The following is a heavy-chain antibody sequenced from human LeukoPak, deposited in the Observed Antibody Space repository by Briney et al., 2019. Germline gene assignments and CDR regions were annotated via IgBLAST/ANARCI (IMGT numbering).Heavy chain of an antibody. V-gene: IGHV4-4*02. CDR1: GGSLSSNNW. D-gene: IGHD2-2*02. CDR3: ARGIPQYYFDF. Sequence: SETLSLTCAVSGGSLSSNNWWNWVRQPPGKGLEWIGEISHSCTTTYNPSLKSRVTISVDKSKHHFSLRLTSVTAADTAVYYCARGIPQYYFDFWGQGTLVTVSS. J-gene: IGHJ4*02. CDR2: ISHSCTT.